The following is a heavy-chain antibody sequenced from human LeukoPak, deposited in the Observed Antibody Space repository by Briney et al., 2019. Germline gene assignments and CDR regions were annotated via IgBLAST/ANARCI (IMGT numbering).Heavy chain of an antibody. CDR2: ITATSSST. J-gene: IGHJ3*02. V-gene: IGHV3-23*01. CDR1: GFTFSSYG. CDR3: ARDGRGYSDAFDI. D-gene: IGHD3-22*01. Sequence: GGSLRLSCAASGFTFSSYGMSWVRQAPGKGLEWVSAITATSSSTHDADSVQGRFTISRDNSKNTLYLQMNSLRAEDTAVYYCARDGRGYSDAFDIWGQGTMVTVSS.